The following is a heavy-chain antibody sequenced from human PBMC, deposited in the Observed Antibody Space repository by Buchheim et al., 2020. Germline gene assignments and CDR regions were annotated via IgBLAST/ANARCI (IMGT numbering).Heavy chain of an antibody. V-gene: IGHV4-34*01. CDR2: INHSGST. J-gene: IGHJ4*02. D-gene: IGHD6-6*01. Sequence: QVQLQQWGAGLLKPSETLCLTCAVYGGSFSGYYWSWIRQPPGKGLEWIGEINHSGSTNYNPSLKSRVTISVGTSKNQFSLKLSSVTAADTAVYYCARGRIAARRDLDYWGQGTL. CDR3: ARGRIAARRDLDY. CDR1: GGSFSGYY.